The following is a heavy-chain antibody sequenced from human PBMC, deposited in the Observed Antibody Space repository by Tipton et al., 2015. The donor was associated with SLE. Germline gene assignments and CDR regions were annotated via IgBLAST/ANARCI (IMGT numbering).Heavy chain of an antibody. CDR3: ARVGYSSGSYYFDY. J-gene: IGHJ4*02. CDR1: SGSISNSNNY. Sequence: TLSLTCSVSSGSISNSNNYWSWIRQPPGKGLEYIGSTYYSGSPYYNPSLKSRVTISLDTSEKQFSLKLSSVTAADTAVYYCARVGYSSGSYYFDYWGQGTLVTVSS. CDR2: TYYSGSP. D-gene: IGHD6-19*01. V-gene: IGHV4-39*07.